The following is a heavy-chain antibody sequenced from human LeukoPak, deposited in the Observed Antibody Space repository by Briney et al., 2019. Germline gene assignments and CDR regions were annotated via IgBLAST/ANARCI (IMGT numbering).Heavy chain of an antibody. CDR3: ASLEMATKAY. V-gene: IGHV3-74*01. CDR2: IYIDGGTT. CDR1: GFTFSSYW. Sequence: GGSLRLSCAASGFTFSSYWMHWVRQAPGKGLVWVSRIYIDGGTTTYADSVKGRFTISRDNTKNTLYLQMNNLRAEDTAVYYCASLEMATKAYWGQGTLATVSS. J-gene: IGHJ4*02. D-gene: IGHD5-24*01.